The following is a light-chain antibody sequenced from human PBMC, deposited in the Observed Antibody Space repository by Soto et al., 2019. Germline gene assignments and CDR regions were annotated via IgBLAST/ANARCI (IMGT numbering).Light chain of an antibody. CDR3: QQYYSLPFT. CDR1: QSVRTY. V-gene: IGKV3-11*01. J-gene: IGKJ3*01. Sequence: EIVLTQSPVTLSLSPGERATLSCRASQSVRTYLAWYQVKPGQAPRLLIYDASRRASGVPARFSGSGSGTDFTLTISNLQPEDVAVYYCQQYYSLPFTFGPGTKVDIK. CDR2: DAS.